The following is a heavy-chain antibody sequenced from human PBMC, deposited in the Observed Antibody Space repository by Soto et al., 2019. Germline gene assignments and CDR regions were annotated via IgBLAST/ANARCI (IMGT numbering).Heavy chain of an antibody. D-gene: IGHD2-21*02. CDR1: GFTFSSYG. V-gene: IGHV3-33*01. J-gene: IGHJ2*01. CDR3: ARRWYCGGDCYEWYFDL. Sequence: QVQLVESGGGVVQPGRSLRLSCAASGFTFSSYGMHWVRQAPGTGLEWVAVIWYDGSNKYYADSVKGRFTISRDNSKNTLYLQMNSLRAEDTAVYYCARRWYCGGDCYEWYFDLWGRGTLVTVSS. CDR2: IWYDGSNK.